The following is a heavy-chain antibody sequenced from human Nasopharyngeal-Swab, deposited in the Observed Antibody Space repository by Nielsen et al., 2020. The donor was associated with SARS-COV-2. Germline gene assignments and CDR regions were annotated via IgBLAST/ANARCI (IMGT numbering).Heavy chain of an antibody. J-gene: IGHJ4*02. Sequence: RQAPGKGLEWIGSIYYSGSTYYNPSLKSRVTISVDTSKNQFSLKLSSVTAADTAVYYCAPYGSGSYGVYWGQRTLVTVSS. CDR3: APYGSGSYGVY. V-gene: IGHV4-39*01. D-gene: IGHD3-10*01. CDR2: IYYSGST.